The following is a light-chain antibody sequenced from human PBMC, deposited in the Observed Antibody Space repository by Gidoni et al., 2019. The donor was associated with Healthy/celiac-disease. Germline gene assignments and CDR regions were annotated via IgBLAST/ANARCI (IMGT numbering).Light chain of an antibody. Sequence: VLTQSPGTLSWSPGERATLSCRASQSVGSSYLAWYQQKPGQAPRLLIYSASSRATGIPDRFSGSGSGADFTLTISRLETGDFAVYYCQQYGSSPSTFGGGTKVEIK. J-gene: IGKJ4*01. V-gene: IGKV3-20*01. CDR2: SAS. CDR1: QSVGSSY. CDR3: QQYGSSPST.